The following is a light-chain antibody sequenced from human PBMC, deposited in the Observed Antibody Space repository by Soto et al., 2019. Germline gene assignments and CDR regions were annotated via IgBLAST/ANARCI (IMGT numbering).Light chain of an antibody. J-gene: IGLJ2*01. V-gene: IGLV2-18*01. CDR3: TYYTSRDTVV. Sequence: QSALTQPPSVSGSPGQSVTISCTGTSSDVGTYNRVSWYQQPPGTAPKLMIYEVKIRPSGVPDRFSGSKSGNTASLTISGLQAEDEADYYCTYYTSRDTVVFGGGTKLTVL. CDR1: SSDVGTYNR. CDR2: EVK.